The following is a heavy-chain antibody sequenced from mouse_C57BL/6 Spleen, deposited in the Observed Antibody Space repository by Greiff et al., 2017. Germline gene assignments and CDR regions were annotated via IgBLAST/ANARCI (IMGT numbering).Heavy chain of an antibody. CDR3: ATAIVAWYYFDD. J-gene: IGHJ2*01. V-gene: IGHV14-2*01. CDR1: GFNIKDYY. Sequence: VQLQQSGAELVKPGASVKLSCTASGFNIKDYYMHWVKQRTEQGLEWIGRIDPEDGDTKYTPKFQGKATITADTSSSTAYMQLSSLTSEDSAVYYCATAIVAWYYFDDWGQGTTGAVSS. D-gene: IGHD6-1*01. CDR2: IDPEDGDT.